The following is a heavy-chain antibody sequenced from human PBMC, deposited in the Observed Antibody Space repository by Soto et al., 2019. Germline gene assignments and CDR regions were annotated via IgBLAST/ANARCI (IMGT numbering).Heavy chain of an antibody. CDR1: GGTFSSYA. V-gene: IGHV1-69*13. CDR2: IIPIFGTA. CDR3: SSGITVTNPPGDYYHGMDV. Sequence: SVKVSCKASGGTFSSYAISWVRQAPGQGLEWMGGIIPIFGTANYAQKFQGRVTITADESTSTAYMELSSLRSEDTAVYYCSSGITVTNPPGDYYHGMDVWGQGTTVIVS. D-gene: IGHD1-7*01. J-gene: IGHJ6*02.